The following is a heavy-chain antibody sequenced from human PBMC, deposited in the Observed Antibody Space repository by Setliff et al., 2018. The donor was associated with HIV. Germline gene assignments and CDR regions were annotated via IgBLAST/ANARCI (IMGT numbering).Heavy chain of an antibody. D-gene: IGHD6-19*01. Sequence: GGSLRLSCAASGFTFSSYGMHWVRQAPGKGLEWVAFIRYDGSNKYYADSVKGRFTISRDNSKNTLYLQMNSLRAEDTAVYYCAKDSSGWYSSQYYYYGMDVWGQGTTVTV. V-gene: IGHV3-30*02. CDR1: GFTFSSYG. CDR2: IRYDGSNK. J-gene: IGHJ6*02. CDR3: AKDSSGWYSSQYYYYGMDV.